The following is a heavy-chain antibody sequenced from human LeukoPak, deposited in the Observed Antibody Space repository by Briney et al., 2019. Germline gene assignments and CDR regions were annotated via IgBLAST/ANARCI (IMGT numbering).Heavy chain of an antibody. J-gene: IGHJ4*02. CDR2: IRSKANNYAT. Sequence: GGSLTLSCAASGLTFSGSAIHWVRRASGKGLGWVGRIRSKANNYATACAASVKGRFTISRDDSKNTAYLQMNTLKTEDSAVYYCTRDYGDPTFAYWRQGTLVTVSS. CDR3: TRDYGDPTFAY. CDR1: GLTFSGSA. D-gene: IGHD4-17*01. V-gene: IGHV3-73*01.